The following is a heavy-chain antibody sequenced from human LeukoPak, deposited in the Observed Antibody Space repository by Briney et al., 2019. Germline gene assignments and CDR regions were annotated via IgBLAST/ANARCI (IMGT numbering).Heavy chain of an antibody. J-gene: IGHJ4*02. V-gene: IGHV3-7*03. CDR3: ARERWIAVAGNLDY. D-gene: IGHD6-19*01. Sequence: AGGSLRLSCVASGFTFSTSWMSWVRQAPGGGLEFVANINPDESTKNYVDSVKGRFTISRDNAKNSLYLQMNSLRAEDTAVYYCARERWIAVAGNLDYWGQGTLVTVSS. CDR2: INPDESTK. CDR1: GFTFSTSW.